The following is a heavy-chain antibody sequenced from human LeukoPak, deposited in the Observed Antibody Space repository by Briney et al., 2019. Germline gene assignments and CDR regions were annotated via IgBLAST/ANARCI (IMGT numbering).Heavy chain of an antibody. Sequence: PSETLSLTCAVYGGSFSGYYWSWIRQPPGKGLEWIGEINHSGSTNYNPSLKSRVTISVDTSKNQFSLKLSSVTAADTAVYYCARLSSTFGVVIPYYYYYMDVWGKGTTVTVSS. D-gene: IGHD3-3*01. CDR2: INHSGST. V-gene: IGHV4-34*01. J-gene: IGHJ6*03. CDR3: ARLSSTFGVVIPYYYYYMDV. CDR1: GGSFSGYY.